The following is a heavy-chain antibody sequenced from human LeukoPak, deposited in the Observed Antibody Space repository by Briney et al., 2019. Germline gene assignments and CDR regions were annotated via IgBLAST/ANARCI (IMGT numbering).Heavy chain of an antibody. CDR2: ISGGGGST. V-gene: IGHV3-23*01. CDR1: GFSFSSYA. CDR3: AKGGFYCTNGVCYSPHAEYFQH. J-gene: IGHJ1*01. Sequence: GGSLRLSCAASGFSFSSYAMSWVRQAPGKGLEWVSGISGGGGSTFYADSVKGRFTIFRDNSKNTLYLQMNSLRAEDTAVYYCAKGGFYCTNGVCYSPHAEYFQHWGQGTLVTVSS. D-gene: IGHD2-8*01.